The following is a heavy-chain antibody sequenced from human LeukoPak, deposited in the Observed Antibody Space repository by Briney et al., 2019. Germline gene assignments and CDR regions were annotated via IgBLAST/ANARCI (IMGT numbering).Heavy chain of an antibody. CDR3: ARERGGGYDC. D-gene: IGHD2-15*01. J-gene: IGHJ4*02. CDR2: IYYSGST. Sequence: SETLSLTCTVSGGSISSYYWSWIRQPPGKGLEWIGYIYYSGSTNYNPPLKSRVTISVDTSKNQFSLKLSSVTAADTAVYYCARERGGGYDCWGQGTLVTVSS. V-gene: IGHV4-59*01. CDR1: GGSISSYY.